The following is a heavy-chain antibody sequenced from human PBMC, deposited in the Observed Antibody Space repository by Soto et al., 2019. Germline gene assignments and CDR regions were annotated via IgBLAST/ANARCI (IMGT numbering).Heavy chain of an antibody. D-gene: IGHD2-15*01. V-gene: IGHV3-11*01. CDR1: GFTFSAYY. CDR2: ISSSGSTI. Sequence: QVQLVESGGGLVKPGGSLRLSCAASGFTFSAYYMSWIRQAPGKGLEWVSYISSSGSTIYYADSVKGRFTISRDNAKNSLYLQMNSLRAEDTAVYYCARVRDSIVVVVAALFDYWGQGTLVTVSS. CDR3: ARVRDSIVVVVAALFDY. J-gene: IGHJ4*02.